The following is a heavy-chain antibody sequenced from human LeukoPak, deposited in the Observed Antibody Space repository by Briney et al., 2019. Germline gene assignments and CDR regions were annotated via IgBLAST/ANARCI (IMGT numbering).Heavy chain of an antibody. CDR3: TRGGETNYYYDSSGYYPNY. CDR1: GFTFGDYA. D-gene: IGHD3-22*01. V-gene: IGHV3-49*03. J-gene: IGHJ4*02. CDR2: IRGKAYGGTT. Sequence: GGSLRLSCTASGFTFGDYAMSWFRQAPGKGLELVGFIRGKAYGGTTEYAASVKGRFTISRDDSKSIAYLQMNSLKTEDTAVYYCTRGGETNYYYDSSGYYPNYWGQGTLVTVSS.